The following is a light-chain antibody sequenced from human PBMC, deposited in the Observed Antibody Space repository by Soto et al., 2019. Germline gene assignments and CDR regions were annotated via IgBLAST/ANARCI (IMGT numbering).Light chain of an antibody. V-gene: IGLV2-14*01. CDR1: NSDVGGYNY. J-gene: IGLJ1*01. CDR2: EVS. Sequence: QSALTQPASVSGSPGQSITISCTGTNSDVGGYNYVSWYQHHPGKAPKLLIYEVSSRPSGVSNRFSGSKSGNTASLTISGLQAEDEADYYCSSYTSSSTLYVFGTGTKLIVL. CDR3: SSYTSSSTLYV.